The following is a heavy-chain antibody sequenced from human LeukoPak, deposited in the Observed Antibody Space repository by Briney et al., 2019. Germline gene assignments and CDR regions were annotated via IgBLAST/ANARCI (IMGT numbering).Heavy chain of an antibody. CDR3: ARLIRFPKLYYFDF. CDR2: ISTSSSTI. J-gene: IGHJ4*02. Sequence: PGGSLRLSCAVSGFTFSNYSINWVRQAPGKGLEWVSYISTSSSTIYYADSVKGRFTISRDNAKNSLSLQMNSLRAEDTAVYYCARLIRFPKLYYFDFWGQGTLVTVSS. V-gene: IGHV3-48*01. D-gene: IGHD3-3*01. CDR1: GFTFSNYS.